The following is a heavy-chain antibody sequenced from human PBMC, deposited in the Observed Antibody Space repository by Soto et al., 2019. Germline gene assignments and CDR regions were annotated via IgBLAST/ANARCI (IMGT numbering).Heavy chain of an antibody. CDR1: GYSFANYW. Sequence: GESLKISCEGSGYSFANYWISWVRQTPGKGLEWMGRIDPSDSYTKYSPSFQGHVTISADESTNTAYLQWSSLQASDTAIYYCAREFDTLGWCDPWGQGTLVPVAS. CDR3: AREFDTLGWCDP. J-gene: IGHJ5*02. V-gene: IGHV5-10-1*01. D-gene: IGHD3-9*01. CDR2: IDPSDSYT.